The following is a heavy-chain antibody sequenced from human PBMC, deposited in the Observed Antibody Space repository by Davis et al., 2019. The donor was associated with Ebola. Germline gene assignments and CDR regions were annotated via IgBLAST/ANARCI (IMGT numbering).Heavy chain of an antibody. V-gene: IGHV3-30*03. J-gene: IGHJ4*02. CDR1: SFTFSTSA. CDR3: ARSLTMVQGVEGY. D-gene: IGHD3-10*01. Sequence: GESLKISCVASSFTFSTSAMHWVRQAPGKGLEWVAVISDDGIYKYYADSVKGRSTISRDDSKNTLYLQMNTLRAEDTAVYYCARSLTMVQGVEGYWGQGTLVTVSS. CDR2: ISDDGIYK.